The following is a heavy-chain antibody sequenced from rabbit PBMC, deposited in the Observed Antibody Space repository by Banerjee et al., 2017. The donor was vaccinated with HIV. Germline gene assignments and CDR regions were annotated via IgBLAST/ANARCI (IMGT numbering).Heavy chain of an antibody. D-gene: IGHD1-1*01. CDR1: GFSFSSYYY. V-gene: IGHV1S40*01. J-gene: IGHJ4*01. Sequence: QSLEESGGDLVKPGASLTLTCTASGFSFSSYYYMCWVRQAPGKGLEWIGCINTGATYIDYASWAKGRFTISKTSSTTVTLQVTSLTAADTATYFCARWASSSGPNLWGPGTLVTVS. CDR3: ARWASSSGPNL. CDR2: INTGATYI.